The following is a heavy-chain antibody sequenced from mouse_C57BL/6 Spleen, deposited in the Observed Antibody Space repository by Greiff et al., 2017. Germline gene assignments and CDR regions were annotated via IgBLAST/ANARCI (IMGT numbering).Heavy chain of an antibody. CDR3: ARGVVHWYFDV. D-gene: IGHD1-1*01. CDR2: IYPSDSET. Sequence: QVQLQQPGAELVRPGSSVKLSCKASGYTFTSYWMDWVKQRPGQGLEWIGNIYPSDSETHYNQKFKDKATLTVDKSSSTAYMQLSSLTSEDSAVYDCARGVVHWYFDVWGTGTTVTVSS. J-gene: IGHJ1*03. V-gene: IGHV1-61*01. CDR1: GYTFTSYW.